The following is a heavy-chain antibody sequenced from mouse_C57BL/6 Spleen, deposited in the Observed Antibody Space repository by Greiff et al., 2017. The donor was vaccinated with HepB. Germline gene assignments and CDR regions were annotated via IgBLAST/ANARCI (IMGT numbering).Heavy chain of an antibody. D-gene: IGHD1-1*01. Sequence: EVQLKQSGPELVKPGDSVKISCKASGYSFTGYFMNWVMQSHGKSLEWIGRINPYNGDTFYNQKFKGKATLTVDKSSSTAHMELRSLTSEDSAVYYCARKNGSSFFAYWGQGTLVTVSA. CDR2: INPYNGDT. CDR3: ARKNGSSFFAY. CDR1: GYSFTGYF. J-gene: IGHJ3*01. V-gene: IGHV1-20*01.